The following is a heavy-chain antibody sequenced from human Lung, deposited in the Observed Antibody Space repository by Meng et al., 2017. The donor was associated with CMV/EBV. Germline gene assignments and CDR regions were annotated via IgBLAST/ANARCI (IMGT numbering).Heavy chain of an antibody. CDR2: LIPVLNKA. V-gene: IGHV1-69*16. D-gene: IGHD2/OR15-2a*01. J-gene: IGHJ4*02. CDR3: ARGRGNQPLFDF. Sequence: QLQLVQHGAEVKRPGSSVKVACKTSGGSFSTYTFSWVRQAPGQGLEWMGGLIPVLNKAKSAPRFQDRVTFTADETTTTAYMELSSLTFEGTAVYFCARGRGNQPLFDFWGQGTLVTVSS. CDR1: GGSFSTYT.